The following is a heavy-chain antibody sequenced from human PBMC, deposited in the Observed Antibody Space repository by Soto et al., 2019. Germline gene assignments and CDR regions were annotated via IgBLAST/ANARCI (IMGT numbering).Heavy chain of an antibody. CDR2: IKEDGNEK. V-gene: IGHV3-7*05. CDR3: ARTRVGSYSFDL. D-gene: IGHD1-26*01. J-gene: IGHJ3*01. Sequence: ESGGDLVQPGGSLRLSCVASGFNFIWLNWVRQTPGKGLEWVATIKEDGNEKYYVDSVTGRFTISRDKVENSMFLQMNSLRGEDSAVYYCARTRVGSYSFDLWGQGTIVTVSS. CDR1: GFNFIW.